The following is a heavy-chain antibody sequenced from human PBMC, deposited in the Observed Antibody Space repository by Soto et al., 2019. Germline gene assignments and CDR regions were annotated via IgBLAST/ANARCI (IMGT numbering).Heavy chain of an antibody. V-gene: IGHV3-23*01. J-gene: IGHJ5*02. CDR3: ARVNPACSGGSCYYTYFWFDP. CDR1: GFTFSNYD. D-gene: IGHD2-15*01. Sequence: GGSLRLSCAASGFTFSNYDMSWVRQAPGKGLEWVSAISGSGGSTYYADSVKGRFTISRDNSKNTLYLQMNSLRAEDTAVYYCARVNPACSGGSCYYTYFWFDPWGQGTPVTVSS. CDR2: ISGSGGST.